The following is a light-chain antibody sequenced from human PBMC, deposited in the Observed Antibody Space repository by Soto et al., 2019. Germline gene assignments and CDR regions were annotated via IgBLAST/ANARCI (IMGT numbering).Light chain of an antibody. CDR2: WAS. J-gene: IGKJ2*01. Sequence: DIVMTQSPDSLAVSLGARATINCKSSQNVVYSSNNKNYLAWYQQKPGQPPKLLIYWASARESGVPDRFSGSGSGTDFTLTISSLQAEDVAVYYCQQYYSIPHTFGQGTKLEIK. V-gene: IGKV4-1*01. CDR3: QQYYSIPHT. CDR1: QNVVYSSNNKNY.